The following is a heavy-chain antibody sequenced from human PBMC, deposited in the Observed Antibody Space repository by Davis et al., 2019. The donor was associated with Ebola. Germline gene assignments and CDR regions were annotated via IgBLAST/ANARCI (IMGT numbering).Heavy chain of an antibody. D-gene: IGHD3-3*01. CDR1: GFTFSSYA. CDR2: ISSNGGST. J-gene: IGHJ6*02. CDR3: ARADYDFWSATYGMDV. V-gene: IGHV3-64*04. Sequence: GESLKISCSASGFTFSSYAMHWVRQAPGKGLEYVSAISSNGGSTYYADSVKGRFTISRDNAKNSLYLQMNSLRAEDTAVYYCARADYDFWSATYGMDVWGQGTTVTVSS.